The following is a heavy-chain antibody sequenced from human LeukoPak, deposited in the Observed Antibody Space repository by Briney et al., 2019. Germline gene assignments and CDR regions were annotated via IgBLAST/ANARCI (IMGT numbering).Heavy chain of an antibody. J-gene: IGHJ6*02. CDR1: GFTVSSNY. Sequence: PGGSLRLSCAASGFTVSSNYMSWVRQAPGKGLEWVSVIYSGGSTYYADSVKGRFTISRDNSKNTLYLQMNSLRAEDTAVYYCARDRALGSGSYLYGMDVWGQGTTVTVSS. CDR2: IYSGGST. V-gene: IGHV3-53*01. CDR3: ARDRALGSGSYLYGMDV. D-gene: IGHD1-26*01.